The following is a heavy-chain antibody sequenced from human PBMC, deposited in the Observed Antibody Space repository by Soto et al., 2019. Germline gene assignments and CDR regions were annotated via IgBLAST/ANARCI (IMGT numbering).Heavy chain of an antibody. CDR2: MIPISGNA. CDR1: GGTFGCIT. D-gene: IGHD3-3*01. J-gene: IGHJ5*02. CDR3: ARRDDFWSGLPRFDP. V-gene: IGHV1-8*03. Sequence: APVKVSCKASGGTFGCITVSWVRQAPGQGLEWMGGMIPISGNAGYAQKFQGRVTITRNTSISTAYMELRSLRSDDTAVYYCARRDDFWSGLPRFDPWGQGTLVTVSS.